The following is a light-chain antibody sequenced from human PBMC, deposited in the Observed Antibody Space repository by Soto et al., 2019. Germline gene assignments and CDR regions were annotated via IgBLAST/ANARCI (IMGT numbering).Light chain of an antibody. Sequence: EIVMTQSPATLSLSPGERATPSCRASERLTGNLAWYQHRPGQAPRLLIYEVSTRATYIPARFSGRGSRTEFTLTISSLQAEDSAVYYCQQYQDWPRTFGQGTKVDIK. J-gene: IGKJ1*01. CDR1: ERLTGN. CDR3: QQYQDWPRT. V-gene: IGKV3-15*01. CDR2: EVS.